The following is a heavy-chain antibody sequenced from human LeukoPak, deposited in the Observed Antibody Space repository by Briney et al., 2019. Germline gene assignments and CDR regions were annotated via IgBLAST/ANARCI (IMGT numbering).Heavy chain of an antibody. CDR1: GFTFSSYA. V-gene: IGHV3-23*01. Sequence: GGSLRLSCAASGFTFSSYAMSWVRQAPGKGLEWDSAISGSGGSTYYADSVKGRFTISRDNSKNTLYLQMNSLRAEDTAVYYCAKELDYYGSGSYSSYDWFDPWGQGTLVTVSS. CDR3: AKELDYYGSGSYSSYDWFDP. CDR2: ISGSGGST. J-gene: IGHJ5*02. D-gene: IGHD3-10*01.